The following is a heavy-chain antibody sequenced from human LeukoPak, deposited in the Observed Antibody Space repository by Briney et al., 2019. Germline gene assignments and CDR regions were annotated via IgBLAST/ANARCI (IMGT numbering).Heavy chain of an antibody. Sequence: GASVKVSCKASGYTFSNYGISWVRQAPGQGLEWLGWISAYNGNTHYAQKLQGRVTLTTDTSTSTAYMEVRSLRSDDTAVYFCARAIPDYYDSSGYPLFFDYWGQGTLVTVSS. CDR3: ARAIPDYYDSSGYPLFFDY. J-gene: IGHJ4*02. D-gene: IGHD3-22*01. V-gene: IGHV1-18*01. CDR2: ISAYNGNT. CDR1: GYTFSNYG.